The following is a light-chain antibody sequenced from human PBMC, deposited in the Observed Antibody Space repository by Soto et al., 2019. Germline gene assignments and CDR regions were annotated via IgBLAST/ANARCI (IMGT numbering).Light chain of an antibody. Sequence: QSALTQPASMSGSPGQSITISCTGTSSDIGGYNYVSWYQQHPGKAPKLMIYEVSNWPSGVSNRFSGSKSGNTASLTISGLQAEDEADYYCSSYTGTSTLVFGGGTKLTVL. CDR3: SSYTGTSTLV. CDR1: SSDIGGYNY. CDR2: EVS. J-gene: IGLJ3*02. V-gene: IGLV2-14*01.